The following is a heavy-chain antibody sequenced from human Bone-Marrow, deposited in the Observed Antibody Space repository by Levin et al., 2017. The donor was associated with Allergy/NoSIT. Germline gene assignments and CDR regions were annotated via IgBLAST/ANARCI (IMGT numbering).Heavy chain of an antibody. J-gene: IGHJ4*02. Sequence: SQTLSLTCAVYGGSFSGYYWSWIRQPPGKGLEWIGEINHSGSTNYNPSLKSRVTISVDTSKNQFSLKLSSVTAADTAVYYCAREGIAAAGTPFDYWGQGTLVTVSS. D-gene: IGHD6-13*01. CDR1: GGSFSGYY. CDR3: AREGIAAAGTPFDY. CDR2: INHSGST. V-gene: IGHV4-34*01.